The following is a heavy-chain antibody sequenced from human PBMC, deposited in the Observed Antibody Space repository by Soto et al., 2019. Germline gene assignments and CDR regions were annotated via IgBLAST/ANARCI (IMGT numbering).Heavy chain of an antibody. V-gene: IGHV1-2*04. CDR1: GYTFTGYY. CDR2: INPNSGGT. CDR3: ARVSVAGYSYGQYYYYGMDV. D-gene: IGHD5-18*01. Sequence: GASVKVSCKASGYTFTGYYMHWVRQAPGQGLEWMGWINPNSGGTNYAQKFQGWVTMTRDTSISTAYMELSRLRSDDTAVYYCARVSVAGYSYGQYYYYGMDVWGQGTTVTVSS. J-gene: IGHJ6*02.